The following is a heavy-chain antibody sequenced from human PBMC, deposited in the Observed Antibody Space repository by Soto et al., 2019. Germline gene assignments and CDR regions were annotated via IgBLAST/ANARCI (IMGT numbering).Heavy chain of an antibody. CDR1: GFTFSSYW. CDR3: ARDRDGYSYGRVFDY. D-gene: IGHD5-18*01. Sequence: GGSLRLSCAASGFTFSSYWMSWVRQAPGKGLEWVANIKQDGSEKYYVDSVKGRFTISRDNAKNSLYLQMNSLRAEDTAVYYCARDRDGYSYGRVFDYWGQGTLVTVSS. V-gene: IGHV3-7*05. J-gene: IGHJ4*02. CDR2: IKQDGSEK.